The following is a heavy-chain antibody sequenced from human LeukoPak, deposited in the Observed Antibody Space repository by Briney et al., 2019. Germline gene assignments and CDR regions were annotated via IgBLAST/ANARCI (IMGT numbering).Heavy chain of an antibody. CDR2: IHYSGST. J-gene: IGHJ4*02. D-gene: IGHD7-27*01. V-gene: IGHV4-30-4*02. Sequence: SETLSLTCTVSGGSISSDEYYWSWIRQHPGKGLEWIGYIHYSGSTYYNPSLKSRLTISADTSKNQFSLKMSSVTAADTAVYFCARLRNWAWDFDSWGQGTLVTVSS. CDR1: GGSISSDEYY. CDR3: ARLRNWAWDFDS.